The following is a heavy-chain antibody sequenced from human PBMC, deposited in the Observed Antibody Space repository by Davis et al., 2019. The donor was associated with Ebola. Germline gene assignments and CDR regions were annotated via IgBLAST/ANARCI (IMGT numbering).Heavy chain of an antibody. J-gene: IGHJ6*04. CDR1: GGSFSGSY. D-gene: IGHD3-9*01. Sequence: SETLSLTCAVYGGSFSGSYWSWIRQPPGKGLEWIGEINHSGSTNYSPSLKSRVTISVDKSKNQFSLKLSSVTAADTAVYYCAYLSAYYYYGMDVWGKGTTVTVSS. V-gene: IGHV4-34*01. CDR2: INHSGST. CDR3: AYLSAYYYYGMDV.